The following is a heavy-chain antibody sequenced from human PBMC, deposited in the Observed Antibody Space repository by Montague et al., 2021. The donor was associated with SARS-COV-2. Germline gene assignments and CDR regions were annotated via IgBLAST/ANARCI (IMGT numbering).Heavy chain of an antibody. Sequence: SLRLSCAASGLTFSGYAMHWVRQAPGKGLEWVAVISHDGINKFYADSVKGRFTISRDNSKNTLYLQMNSLRAEDTAVYYCARDPDDDSQGAFDIWGQGTMVTVSS. D-gene: IGHD3-22*01. J-gene: IGHJ3*02. CDR1: GLTFSGYA. CDR2: ISHDGINK. CDR3: ARDPDDDSQGAFDI. V-gene: IGHV3-30*04.